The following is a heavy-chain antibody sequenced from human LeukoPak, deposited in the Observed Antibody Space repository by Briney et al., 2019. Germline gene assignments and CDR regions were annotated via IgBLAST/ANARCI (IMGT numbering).Heavy chain of an antibody. Sequence: SGTLSLTCAVSGGSITSSNWWSWVRRPPGKGLEWIGEIYQSGSANYNPSLKSRVTMSVDTSKNQFSLKLSSVTAADTAVYYCARGSQGYDFWSGYYTNHIFDYWGQETLVTVSS. CDR2: IYQSGSA. CDR1: GGSITSSNW. J-gene: IGHJ4*02. CDR3: ARGSQGYDFWSGYYTNHIFDY. V-gene: IGHV4-4*02. D-gene: IGHD3-3*01.